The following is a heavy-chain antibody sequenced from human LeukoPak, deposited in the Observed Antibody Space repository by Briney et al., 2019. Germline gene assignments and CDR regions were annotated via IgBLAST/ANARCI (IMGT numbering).Heavy chain of an antibody. V-gene: IGHV3-30-3*01. J-gene: IGHJ1*01. D-gene: IGHD2-21*02. CDR2: ISYDGSNK. CDR3: ARGVVVTAYSYFQH. Sequence: GGSLRLSCAASGFTFSSYDMHRVRQAPGKGLEWVAVISYDGSNKYYADSVKGRFTISRDNSKNTLYLQMNSLRAEDTAVYYCARGVVVTAYSYFQHWGQGTLVTVSS. CDR1: GFTFSSYD.